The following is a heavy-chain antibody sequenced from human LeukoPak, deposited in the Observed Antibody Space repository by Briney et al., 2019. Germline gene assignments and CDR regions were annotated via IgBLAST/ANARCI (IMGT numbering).Heavy chain of an antibody. CDR1: GYTFTSYG. CDR2: ISAYNGNT. CDR3: ARVVDVAAAGTMDY. Sequence: GASVKVSCKASGYTFTSYGISWVRQAPGQGLEWMGWISAYNGNTNYAQKLQGRVTMTTDTSTSTAYMELRSLRSDDTAVYYCARVVDVAAAGTMDYWGQGTLVTVSS. J-gene: IGHJ4*02. V-gene: IGHV1-18*01. D-gene: IGHD6-13*01.